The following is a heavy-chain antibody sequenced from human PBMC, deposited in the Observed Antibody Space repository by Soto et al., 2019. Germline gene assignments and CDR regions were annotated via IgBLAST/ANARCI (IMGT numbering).Heavy chain of an antibody. V-gene: IGHV1-3*01. CDR1: GYTFTSYA. D-gene: IGHD2-15*01. J-gene: IGHJ4*02. Sequence: ASVKVPCKASGYTFTSYAMHWVRQAPGQRLEWMGWINAGNGNTKYSQKFQGRVTITRDTSASTAYMELSSLRSEDTAVYYCARWVEVSLDYFDSWGQGIPVTVS. CDR2: INAGNGNT. CDR3: ARWVEVSLDYFDS.